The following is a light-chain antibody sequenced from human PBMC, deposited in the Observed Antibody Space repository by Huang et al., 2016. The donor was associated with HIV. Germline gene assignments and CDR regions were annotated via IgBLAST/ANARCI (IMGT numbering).Light chain of an antibody. CDR1: QDICNY. V-gene: IGKV1-33*01. CDR2: DAT. J-gene: IGKJ2*03. Sequence: DIQMTQSPSSLSASIGDRVTITCQASQDICNYLNWYQQKPGKAPKLLLYDATNSEAGVPSRFSGSGSGTDFTLTISRLQPEDFATYYCQQFDNVPYSFGQGTRLEIK. CDR3: QQFDNVPYS.